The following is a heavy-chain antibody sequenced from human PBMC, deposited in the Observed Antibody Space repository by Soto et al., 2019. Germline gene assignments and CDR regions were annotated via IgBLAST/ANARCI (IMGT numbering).Heavy chain of an antibody. Sequence: ASVKVSCKASGYTFTSYGISWGRQAPGQGLEWMGWISAYNGNTNYAQKLQGRVTMTTDTSTSTAYMELRSLRSDDTAVYYCARVDSSGYGPPYFDYWGQGSLVTVSS. CDR1: GYTFTSYG. V-gene: IGHV1-18*01. CDR2: ISAYNGNT. J-gene: IGHJ4*02. D-gene: IGHD3-22*01. CDR3: ARVDSSGYGPPYFDY.